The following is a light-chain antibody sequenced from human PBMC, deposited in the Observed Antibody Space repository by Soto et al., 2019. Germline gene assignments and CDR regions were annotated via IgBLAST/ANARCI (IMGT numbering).Light chain of an antibody. V-gene: IGLV1-47*01. CDR2: RNN. CDR1: SSNIGSNY. J-gene: IGLJ2*01. CDR3: AAGDDSLSVLV. Sequence: QSVLTQPPSASGTPGQRVTISCSGSSSNIGSNYVYWYQQLPGTAPKLLIYRNNQRPSGVPDRFSGSKSGTSASLAISGLGSEDGADYNCAAGDDSLSVLVFGGGTKLTVL.